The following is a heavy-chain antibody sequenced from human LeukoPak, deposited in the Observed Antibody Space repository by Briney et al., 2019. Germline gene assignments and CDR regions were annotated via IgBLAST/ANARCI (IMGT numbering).Heavy chain of an antibody. CDR2: IRYDGSNK. D-gene: IGHD6-13*01. CDR1: GFTFSSYG. J-gene: IGHJ4*02. V-gene: IGHV3-30*02. Sequence: PGGSLRLSCAASGFTFSSYGMHWVRQAPGKGLEWVAFIRYDGSNKYYADSVKGRFTTSRDNSKNTLYLQMNSLRAEDTAVYYCAKEKAAPHDYWGQGTLVTVSS. CDR3: AKEKAAPHDY.